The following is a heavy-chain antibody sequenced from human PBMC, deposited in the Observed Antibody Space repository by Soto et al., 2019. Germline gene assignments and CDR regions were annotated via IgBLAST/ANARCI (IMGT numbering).Heavy chain of an antibody. CDR3: AAVPPTMVRGVINAFDI. V-gene: IGHV1-58*01. J-gene: IGHJ3*02. D-gene: IGHD3-10*01. Sequence: GASVKVSCKASGFTFTSSAVQWVRQARGQRLEWIGWIVIGSGNTNYAQKFQERVTITRDMSTSTAYMELSSLRSEDTAVYYCAAVPPTMVRGVINAFDIWGQGTMVTVSS. CDR1: GFTFTSSA. CDR2: IVIGSGNT.